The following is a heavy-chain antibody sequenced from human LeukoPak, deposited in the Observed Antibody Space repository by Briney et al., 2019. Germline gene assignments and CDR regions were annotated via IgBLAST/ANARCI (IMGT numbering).Heavy chain of an antibody. Sequence: SETLSLTCTVSGGSISSSSYYWGWIRQPPGKGLEWIGGIYYSGSTYYNPSLKSRVTISVDTSKNQFSLKLSSVTAADTAVYYCARVHSSGNEAMDYWGQGTLVTASS. J-gene: IGHJ4*02. CDR2: IYYSGST. CDR1: GGSISSSSYY. CDR3: ARVHSSGNEAMDY. V-gene: IGHV4-39*01. D-gene: IGHD6-19*01.